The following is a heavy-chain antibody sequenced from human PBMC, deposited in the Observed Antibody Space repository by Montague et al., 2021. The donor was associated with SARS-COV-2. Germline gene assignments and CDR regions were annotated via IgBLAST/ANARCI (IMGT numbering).Heavy chain of an antibody. CDR2: SYSXDDK. Sequence: PALVKSTQTLTLTCTFSGFSLSTPNVGVGWIRQPPGKALEWLALSYSXDDKRYSPSLQSRLTITKDTSKNQVVLSLTNVDPVDTATYYCAHLIRYYDIFTGIPFDYWGQGTQVTVSS. CDR3: AHLIRYYDIFTGIPFDY. CDR1: GFSLSTPNVG. V-gene: IGHV2-5*01. J-gene: IGHJ4*02. D-gene: IGHD3-9*01.